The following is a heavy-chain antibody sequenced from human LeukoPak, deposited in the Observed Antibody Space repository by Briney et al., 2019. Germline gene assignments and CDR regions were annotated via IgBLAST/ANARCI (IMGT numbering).Heavy chain of an antibody. V-gene: IGHV1-46*04. D-gene: IGHD3-10*01. CDR3: ARGPSITTVRGGQWYYYMDV. Sequence: ASVKVSCKASGYTFTSYDINGVRQAPGQGGEGMGVINPSGGSTNYAQKLQGRVTMTRDTSTSPVYMELSSLRSEDTAVYYCARGPSITTVRGGQWYYYMDVWGKGTTVTISS. J-gene: IGHJ6*03. CDR2: INPSGGST. CDR1: GYTFTSYD.